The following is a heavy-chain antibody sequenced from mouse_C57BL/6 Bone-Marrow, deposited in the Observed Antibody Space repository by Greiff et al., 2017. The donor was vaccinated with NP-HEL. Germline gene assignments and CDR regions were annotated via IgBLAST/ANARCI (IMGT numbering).Heavy chain of an antibody. J-gene: IGHJ2*01. CDR2: IYPGDGDT. Sequence: QVQLKQSGPELVKPGASVKISCKASGYTFSTSWMNWMKQRPGKGLEWIGRIYPGDGDTHYSGNFEGKASLTADKSSNSAYMHLSSLTSEDSAVYFCARGESWGAFFDYWGHGTTLTVSS. D-gene: IGHD6-1*01. CDR3: ARGESWGAFFDY. V-gene: IGHV1-82*01. CDR1: GYTFSTSW.